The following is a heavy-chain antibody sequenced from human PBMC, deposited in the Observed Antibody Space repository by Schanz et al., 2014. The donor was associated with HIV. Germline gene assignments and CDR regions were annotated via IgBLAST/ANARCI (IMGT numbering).Heavy chain of an antibody. CDR1: GFSSSNSV. Sequence: QAQLVESGGGVVQPGGSLRLSCAASGFSSSNSVIHWVRQAPGKGLEWVAALFGSNEHYKESVKGRFTISRDKSKSTLYLQMNSLRAEDTAMYFCARLLMITFGGVISPGGMDVWGQGTTVTVSS. CDR3: ARLLMITFGGVISPGGMDV. CDR2: LFGSNE. D-gene: IGHD3-16*02. V-gene: IGHV3-30*14. J-gene: IGHJ6*02.